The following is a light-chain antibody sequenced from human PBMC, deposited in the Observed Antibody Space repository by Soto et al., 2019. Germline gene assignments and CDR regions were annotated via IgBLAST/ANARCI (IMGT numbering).Light chain of an antibody. CDR2: AAS. CDR1: QGIRNY. Sequence: DIQMTQSPTSLSASVGDRVTITCRASQGIRNYVAWYQQIPGKAPKLLIYAASTLQSGVPSRFSGSGSGTDFPLTINGLQPEDVATYSCQKYSSVPVFGPGTKVELK. J-gene: IGKJ3*01. CDR3: QKYSSVPV. V-gene: IGKV1-27*01.